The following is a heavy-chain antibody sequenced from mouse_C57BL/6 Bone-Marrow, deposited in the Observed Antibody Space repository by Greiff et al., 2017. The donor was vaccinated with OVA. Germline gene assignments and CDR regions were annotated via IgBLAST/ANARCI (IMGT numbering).Heavy chain of an antibody. CDR1: SYTFTSYW. J-gene: IGHJ4*01. Sequence: EVQLQQSGTVLARPGASVKMSCKTSSYTFTSYWMHWVKQRPGQGLEWIGAIYPGNSDTSYNQKFKGKAKLTAVTSASTAYMELSSLTNEDSAVYYCTGYYYGSSYDAMDYWGQGTSVTVSS. V-gene: IGHV1-5*01. D-gene: IGHD1-1*01. CDR2: IYPGNSDT. CDR3: TGYYYGSSYDAMDY.